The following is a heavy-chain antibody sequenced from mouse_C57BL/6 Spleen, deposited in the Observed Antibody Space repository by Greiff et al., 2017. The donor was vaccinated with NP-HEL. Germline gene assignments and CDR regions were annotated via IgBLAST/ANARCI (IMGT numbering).Heavy chain of an antibody. CDR2: IYPGDGDT. D-gene: IGHD4-1*01. Sequence: VQLQQSGPELVKPGASVKISCKASGYAFSSSWMNWVKQRPGKGLEWIGRIYPGDGDTNYNGKFKGKATLTADKSSSTAYMQLSSLTSEDSAVYFCARSSANWDYFDYWGQGTTLTVSS. J-gene: IGHJ2*01. CDR3: ARSSANWDYFDY. CDR1: GYAFSSSW. V-gene: IGHV1-82*01.